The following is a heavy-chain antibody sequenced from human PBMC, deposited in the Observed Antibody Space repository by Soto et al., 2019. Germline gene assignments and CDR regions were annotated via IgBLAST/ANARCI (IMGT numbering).Heavy chain of an antibody. CDR2: INHSGST. J-gene: IGHJ6*03. CDR3: ASFWSGDKLGLYGYYYMDV. CDR1: GGSFSGYY. Sequence: SETLSLTCAVYGGSFSGYYWSWIRQPPGKGLEWIGEINHSGSTNYNPSLKSRVTISVDTSKNQFSLKLSSVTAADTAVYYCASFWSGDKLGLYGYYYMDVWGKGTTVTVSS. D-gene: IGHD3-3*01. V-gene: IGHV4-34*01.